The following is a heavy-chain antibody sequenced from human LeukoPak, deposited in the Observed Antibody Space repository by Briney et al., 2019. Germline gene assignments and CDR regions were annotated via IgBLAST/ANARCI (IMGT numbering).Heavy chain of an antibody. CDR1: GFTFSSYA. Sequence: PGGSLRLSCAASGFTFSSYAMSWVRQAPGKGLEWVSGISGSGSSTYNADSVKGRFTISRDNSKNTLYLQMNSLRAEDTAVYYCARLSCPDYYDSSGYLPRHCYYGMDVWGQGTTVTVSS. CDR3: ARLSCPDYYDSSGYLPRHCYYGMDV. D-gene: IGHD3-22*01. V-gene: IGHV3-23*01. J-gene: IGHJ6*02. CDR2: ISGSGSST.